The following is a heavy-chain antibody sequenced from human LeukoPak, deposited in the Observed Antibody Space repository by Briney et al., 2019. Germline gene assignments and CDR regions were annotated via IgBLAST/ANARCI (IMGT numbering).Heavy chain of an antibody. CDR1: GGSISSTNYY. CDR3: ARLRGYTSSRAHNYYYYYYMDV. Sequence: PSETLSLTCTVSGGSISSTNYYWGWIRQPPGKGPEWIASIYYSGSTYYNPSLNSRVTISVGTSKNQFSLKLSSVTAADTAVYYCARLRGYTSSRAHNYYYYYYMDVWGKGTTVTVSS. V-gene: IGHV4-39*01. CDR2: IYYSGST. J-gene: IGHJ6*03. D-gene: IGHD6-13*01.